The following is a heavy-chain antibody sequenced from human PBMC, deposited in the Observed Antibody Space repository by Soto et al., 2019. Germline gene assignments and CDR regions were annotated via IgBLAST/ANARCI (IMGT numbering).Heavy chain of an antibody. CDR2: ISSSSSYI. CDR3: ARDSSSWFYFDY. J-gene: IGHJ4*02. CDR1: GFTFSSYS. V-gene: IGHV3-21*01. Sequence: EVQLVESGGGLVKPGGSLRLSCAASGFTFSSYSMNWVRQAPGKGLEWVSSISSSSSYIYYADSVKGRFTISRDNAKNSLYLQMNSLRAEHTAVYYCARDSSSWFYFDYWGQGTLVTVSS. D-gene: IGHD6-13*01.